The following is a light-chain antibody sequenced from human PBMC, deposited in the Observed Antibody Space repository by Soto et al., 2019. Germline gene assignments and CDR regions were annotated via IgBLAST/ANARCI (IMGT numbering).Light chain of an antibody. CDR3: QQYTNWPPIT. CDR2: YAS. V-gene: IGKV3-15*01. Sequence: EIRMTQSPATLSVSPGERATLSCRASQSVSNNVAWYQQKPGQAPRLLIYYASTRATGIPARFSGSGSGTEFTLTISRLQSEDFALYYCQQYTNWPPITFGQGTRLEIK. CDR1: QSVSNN. J-gene: IGKJ5*01.